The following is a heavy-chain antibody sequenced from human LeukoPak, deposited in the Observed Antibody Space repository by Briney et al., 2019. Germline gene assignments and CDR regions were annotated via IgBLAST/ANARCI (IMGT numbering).Heavy chain of an antibody. CDR1: GFTFSNAW. CDR3: AKDRDGYNLFDY. Sequence: GGSLRLSCAASGFTFSNAWMSWVRQAPGKGPEWVGRIKSKTDGGTTDYAAPVKGRFTISRDDSKNTLYLQMNSLKTEDTAVYYCAKDRDGYNLFDYWGQGTLVTVSS. CDR2: IKSKTDGGTT. D-gene: IGHD5-24*01. V-gene: IGHV3-15*01. J-gene: IGHJ4*02.